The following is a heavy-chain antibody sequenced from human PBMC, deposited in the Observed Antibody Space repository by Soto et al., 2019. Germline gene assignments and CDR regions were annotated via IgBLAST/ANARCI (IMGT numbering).Heavy chain of an antibody. CDR1: GGSISTYY. J-gene: IGHJ6*02. Sequence: SETLSLTCTVSGGSISTYYWSWIRQPPGKGLEWVGYIYYSGSTNYSPSLKSRVSISIDTSKNQFSLKLSSVTAADTAVYYCARQSKGSYFYYGMDVWGQGTTVTVSS. V-gene: IGHV4-59*08. D-gene: IGHD3-10*01. CDR3: ARQSKGSYFYYGMDV. CDR2: IYYSGST.